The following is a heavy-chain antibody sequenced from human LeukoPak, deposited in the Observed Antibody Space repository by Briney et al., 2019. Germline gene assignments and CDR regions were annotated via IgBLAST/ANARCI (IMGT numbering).Heavy chain of an antibody. CDR1: GFTFSSYA. Sequence: GGSLRLSCAASGFTFSSYAMSWVRQAPGKGLEWVSAISGSGDRTYYADSVKGRFTISRDNSKNTLYLQMISLRAEDTAVYFCAKDPMSVVAGLYFDYWGQGTLVTVSS. CDR3: AKDPMSVVAGLYFDY. V-gene: IGHV3-23*01. J-gene: IGHJ4*02. D-gene: IGHD6-19*01. CDR2: ISGSGDRT.